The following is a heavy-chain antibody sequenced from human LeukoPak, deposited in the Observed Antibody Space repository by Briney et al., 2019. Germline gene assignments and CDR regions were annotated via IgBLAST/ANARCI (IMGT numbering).Heavy chain of an antibody. J-gene: IGHJ6*03. CDR1: GGTVTSSTYF. CDR2: ISYSGAT. CDR3: ARDGFYYHYYMDV. Sequence: PSETLSLTCTLSGGTVTSSTYFWGWIRRPPGKGLEWIGSISYSGATYYNPSLKSRVSMSVHTSKNQFSLKLSSVTAADTAVYYCARDGFYYHYYMDVWGEGTTVTVSS. V-gene: IGHV4-39*07. D-gene: IGHD1-14*01.